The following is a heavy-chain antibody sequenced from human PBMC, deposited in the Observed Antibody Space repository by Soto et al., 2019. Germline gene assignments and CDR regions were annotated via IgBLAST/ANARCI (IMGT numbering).Heavy chain of an antibody. CDR3: ARDTFAGSSWVWGVDP. J-gene: IGHJ5*02. D-gene: IGHD6-13*01. CDR2: INPNSGGT. Sequence: QVQLVQSGAEVKKPGASVKVSCKASGYTFTGYYMHWVRQAPGQGLEWMGWINPNSGGTNYAQKFHGRVTMTRDTSISKAYMELSRLRSDDTAVYYCARDTFAGSSWVWGVDPWGQGTLVTVSS. CDR1: GYTFTGYY. V-gene: IGHV1-2*02.